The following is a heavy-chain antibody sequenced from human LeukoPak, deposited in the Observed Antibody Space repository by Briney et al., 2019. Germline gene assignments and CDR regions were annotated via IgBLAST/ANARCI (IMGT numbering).Heavy chain of an antibody. D-gene: IGHD3-16*01. CDR2: ISSSSSTI. CDR1: GFTFSSYS. V-gene: IGHV3-48*01. Sequence: GGSLRLSCAASGFTFSSYSMNWVRQAPGKGLEWVSYISSSSSTIYYAGSVKGRFTISRDNAKNSLYLQMNSLRAEDTAVYYCARDLAYDYVGWFDPWGQGTLVTVSS. J-gene: IGHJ5*02. CDR3: ARDLAYDYVGWFDP.